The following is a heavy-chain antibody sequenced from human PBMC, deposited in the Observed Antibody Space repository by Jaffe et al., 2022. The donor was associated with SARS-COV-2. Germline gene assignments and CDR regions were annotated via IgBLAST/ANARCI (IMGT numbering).Heavy chain of an antibody. CDR2: IWYDGSNK. CDR1: GFTFSSYG. J-gene: IGHJ6*02. Sequence: QVQLVESGGGVVQPGRSLRLSCAASGFTFSSYGMHWVRQAPGKGLEWVAVIWYDGSNKYYADSVKGRFTISRDNSKNTLYLQMNSLRAEDTAVYYCARSAAGRGLYYYYYGMDVWGQGTTVTVSS. D-gene: IGHD6-13*01. CDR3: ARSAAGRGLYYYYYGMDV. V-gene: IGHV3-33*01.